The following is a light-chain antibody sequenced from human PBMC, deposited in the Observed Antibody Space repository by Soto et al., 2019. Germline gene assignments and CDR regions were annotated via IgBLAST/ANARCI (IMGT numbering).Light chain of an antibody. CDR1: HSLLHSDGKTY. V-gene: IGKV1-39*01. CDR3: QQSYSTRLT. Sequence: MTQTPLSLSVIPGQTASIACKSSHSLLHSDGKTYFYWYQQKPGKAPKLLIYAASSLQSGVPSRFSGSGSGTDFTLTISSLQPEDFATYYCQQSYSTRLTFGPGTKVDIK. J-gene: IGKJ3*01. CDR2: AAS.